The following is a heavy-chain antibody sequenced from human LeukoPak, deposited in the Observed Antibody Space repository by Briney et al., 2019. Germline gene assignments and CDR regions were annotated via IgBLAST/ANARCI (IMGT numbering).Heavy chain of an antibody. J-gene: IGHJ4*02. Sequence: SETLSLTCAVYGGSFSGYYWSWIRQPPGKGLEWIGEINHSGSTNYNPSLKSRVTISVDTSKNQFSLKLSSVTAADTAVYYCARSTVTTPDYWGQGTLVTVSS. D-gene: IGHD4-17*01. V-gene: IGHV4-34*01. CDR1: GGSFSGYY. CDR2: INHSGST. CDR3: ARSTVTTPDY.